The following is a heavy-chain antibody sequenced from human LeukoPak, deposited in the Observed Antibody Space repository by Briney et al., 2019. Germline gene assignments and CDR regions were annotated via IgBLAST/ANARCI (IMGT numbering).Heavy chain of an antibody. Sequence: SETLSLTCTVSGGSISSYYWSWIRQPPGKGLEWIGYIYYSGSTNYSPSLKSRVTISVDTSKNQFSLKLSSVTAADTAVYYCARYDSSNDAFDIWGQGTMVTVSS. CDR3: ARYDSSNDAFDI. D-gene: IGHD3-22*01. CDR2: IYYSGST. V-gene: IGHV4-59*01. J-gene: IGHJ3*02. CDR1: GGSISSYY.